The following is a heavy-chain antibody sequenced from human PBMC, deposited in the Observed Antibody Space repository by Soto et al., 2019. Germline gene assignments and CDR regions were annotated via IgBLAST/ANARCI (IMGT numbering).Heavy chain of an antibody. CDR1: GFTFGDYA. Sequence: VQLVESGGGVVQPGRSLRLSCAASGFTFGDYAMHWVRQAPGKGLEWVSGISWNSGSTAYADSVKGRFTISRDNAKNFLYLQMNSLRPEDTALYYCAKDGSAYYPDPLDYWGQGTLVTVSS. J-gene: IGHJ4*02. V-gene: IGHV3-9*01. CDR2: ISWNSGST. D-gene: IGHD3-22*01. CDR3: AKDGSAYYPDPLDY.